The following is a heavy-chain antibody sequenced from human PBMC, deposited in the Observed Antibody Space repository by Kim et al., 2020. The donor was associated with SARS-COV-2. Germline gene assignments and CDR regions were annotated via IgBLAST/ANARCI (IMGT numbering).Heavy chain of an antibody. D-gene: IGHD5-18*01. CDR2: IYPGDSDT. V-gene: IGHV5-51*01. CDR1: GYSFTSYW. CDR3: ARRGGYSYGVYYYYGMDV. Sequence: ESLKISCKGSGYSFTSYWIGWVRQMPGKGLEWMGIIYPGDSDTRYSPSFQGQVTISADKSISTAYLQWSSLKASDTAMYYCARRGGYSYGVYYYYGMDVWGQGTTVTVSS. J-gene: IGHJ6*02.